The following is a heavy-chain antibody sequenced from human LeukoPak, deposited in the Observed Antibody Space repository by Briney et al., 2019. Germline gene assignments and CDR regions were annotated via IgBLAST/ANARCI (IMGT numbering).Heavy chain of an antibody. V-gene: IGHV3-48*02. CDR2: ISSSSTI. D-gene: IGHD1-1*01. Sequence: GGSLRLSCTASGLTFKSYWMHWVRQAPGKGLEWVSYISSSSTIYYADSVKGRFTISRDNAKNSLYLQMNSLRDEDTAVYYCARDFGNWNDVGYWGQGTLVTVSS. CDR3: ARDFGNWNDVGY. CDR1: GLTFKSYW. J-gene: IGHJ4*02.